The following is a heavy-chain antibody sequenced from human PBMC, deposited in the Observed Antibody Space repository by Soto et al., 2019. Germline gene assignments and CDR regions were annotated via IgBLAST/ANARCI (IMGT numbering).Heavy chain of an antibody. CDR2: IYPGDSDT. CDR1: GYSFTSYW. CDR3: ARRHSGYDFDYYYYYGMDV. D-gene: IGHD5-12*01. J-gene: IGHJ6*02. Sequence: PGESLKISCKGSGYSFTSYWIGWVRQMPGKGLEWMGIIYPGDSDTRYSPSFQGQVTISADKSISTAYLQWSSLKASDTAMYYCARRHSGYDFDYYYYYGMDVWGQGTTVTVSS. V-gene: IGHV5-51*01.